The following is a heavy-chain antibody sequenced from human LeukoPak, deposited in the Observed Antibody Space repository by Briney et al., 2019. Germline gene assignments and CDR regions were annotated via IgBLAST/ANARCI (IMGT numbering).Heavy chain of an antibody. D-gene: IGHD3-3*01. Sequence: SQTLSLTCTVSGGSISSSSYYWGWIRQPPGKGLEWIGSIYYSGSTYYNPSLKSRVTISVDTSKNQFSLKLSSVTAADTAVYYCARSSEPVWSGYYSAGYYYYGMDVWGQGTTVTVSS. CDR1: GGSISSSSYY. CDR2: IYYSGST. J-gene: IGHJ6*02. V-gene: IGHV4-39*01. CDR3: ARSSEPVWSGYYSAGYYYYGMDV.